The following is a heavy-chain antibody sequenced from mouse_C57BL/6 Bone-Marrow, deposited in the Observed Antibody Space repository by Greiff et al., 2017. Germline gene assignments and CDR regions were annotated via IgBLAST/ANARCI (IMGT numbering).Heavy chain of an antibody. Sequence: QVQLQQPGAELVRPGSSVKLSCKASGYTFTSYWMDWVKQRPGQGLEWIGNIYPSDSETHYTHKFKDKATLTVDKSSSTAYMQLSSLTSEDSAVYYCARSIVKYFDVWGTGTTVTVSA. CDR2: IYPSDSET. CDR1: GYTFTSYW. V-gene: IGHV1-61*01. D-gene: IGHD2-5*01. CDR3: ARSIVKYFDV. J-gene: IGHJ1*03.